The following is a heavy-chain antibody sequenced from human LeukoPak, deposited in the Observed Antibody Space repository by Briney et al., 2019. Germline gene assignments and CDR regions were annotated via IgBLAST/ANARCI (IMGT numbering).Heavy chain of an antibody. D-gene: IGHD3-10*01. Sequence: GGSLRLSCAASGFTFSSYNMNWVRQAPGKGLEWVSDISSSGSTIYFADSVKGRFTISRDNAKNSLYLQMNSLRDEDTAVYYCARYGSGTSYITNYFDYWGQGTLVTVSS. V-gene: IGHV3-48*02. CDR1: GFTFSSYN. J-gene: IGHJ4*02. CDR3: ARYGSGTSYITNYFDY. CDR2: ISSSGSTI.